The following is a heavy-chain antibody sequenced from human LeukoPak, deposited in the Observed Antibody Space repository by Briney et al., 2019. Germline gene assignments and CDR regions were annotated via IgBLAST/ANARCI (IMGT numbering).Heavy chain of an antibody. CDR2: IYYSGST. CDR1: GGSISSSSYY. Sequence: PSGTLSLTCTVSGGSISSSSYYWGWIRQPPGKGLEWIGSIYYSGSTYYNPSLKSRVTISVDTSKNQFSLKLSSVTAADTAVYYCASSGWSQSSVQHWGQGTLVTVSS. V-gene: IGHV4-39*01. D-gene: IGHD6-19*01. CDR3: ASSGWSQSSVQH. J-gene: IGHJ1*01.